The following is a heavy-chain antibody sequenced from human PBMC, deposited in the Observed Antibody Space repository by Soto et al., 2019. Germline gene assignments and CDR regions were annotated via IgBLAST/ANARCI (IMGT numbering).Heavy chain of an antibody. CDR3: AGTTSHQWYYMDV. V-gene: IGHV6-1*01. D-gene: IGHD1-7*01. J-gene: IGHJ6*03. CDR1: GDSVSSNSAA. Sequence: QVQLQESGPGLVKPSQTLSLTCAISGDSVSSNSAAWNWIRLSPSRGLEWLARTYDRSRWYNDYAVSVRSRITVNPDTSKNQFSLQLAYVTPEDTAVYYCAGTTSHQWYYMDVWGKGTTVTVSS. CDR2: TYDRSRWYN.